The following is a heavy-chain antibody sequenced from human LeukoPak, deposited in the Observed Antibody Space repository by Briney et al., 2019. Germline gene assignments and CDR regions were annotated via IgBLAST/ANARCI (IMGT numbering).Heavy chain of an antibody. D-gene: IGHD3-16*01. V-gene: IGHV4-34*01. CDR1: GGSFSGYY. CDR3: ARGGLVASPVLLYYYYGMDV. Sequence: ESSETLSLTCAVYGGSFSGYYWSWIRQPPGKGLEWIGEINHSGSTNYNPSLKSRVTISVDTSKNQFSLKLSSVTAADTAVYYCARGGLVASPVLLYYYYGMDVWGQGTTVTVSS. CDR2: INHSGST. J-gene: IGHJ6*02.